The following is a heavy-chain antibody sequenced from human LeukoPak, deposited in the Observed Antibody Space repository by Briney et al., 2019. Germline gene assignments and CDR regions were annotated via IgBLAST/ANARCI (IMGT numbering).Heavy chain of an antibody. CDR1: GGSVSSGSYY. J-gene: IGHJ6*02. Sequence: SETLSLTCTVSGGSVSSGSYYWSWIRQPPGKGLEWLGYIYYSGSTNYNPSLKSRVTISVDTSKNQFSLKLSSVTAADTAVYYCARAASDSYGMDVWGQGTTVTVSS. CDR2: IYYSGST. CDR3: ARAASDSYGMDV. V-gene: IGHV4-61*01.